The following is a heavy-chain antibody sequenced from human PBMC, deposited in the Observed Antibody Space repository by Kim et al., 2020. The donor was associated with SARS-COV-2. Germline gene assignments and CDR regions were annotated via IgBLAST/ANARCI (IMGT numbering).Heavy chain of an antibody. CDR3: ARMATRGPASRRYYYYGMDV. CDR1: GGSISSSNW. D-gene: IGHD2-2*01. J-gene: IGHJ6*02. V-gene: IGHV4-4*02. Sequence: SETLSLTCAVSGGSISSSNWWSWVRQPPGKGLEWIGEIYHSGSTNYNPSLKSRVTISVDKSKNQFSLKLSSVTAADTAVYYCARMATRGPASRRYYYYGMDVWGQGTTVTVSS. CDR2: IYHSGST.